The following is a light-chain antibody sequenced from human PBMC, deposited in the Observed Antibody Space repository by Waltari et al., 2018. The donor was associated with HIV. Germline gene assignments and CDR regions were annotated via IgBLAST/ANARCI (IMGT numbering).Light chain of an antibody. J-gene: IGLJ2*01. Sequence: QSALTQPPSASGSLGQSVTISCIGSSSHIAAYDSVSWFHQLPHNAPTLLLYEVTKRPSGVPDRFSGSRSGNTAFLTVSGLQPNDTAAYFCSSYGDNNWVLFGGGTNLTVL. V-gene: IGLV2-8*01. CDR1: SSHIAAYDS. CDR2: EVT. CDR3: SSYGDNNWVL.